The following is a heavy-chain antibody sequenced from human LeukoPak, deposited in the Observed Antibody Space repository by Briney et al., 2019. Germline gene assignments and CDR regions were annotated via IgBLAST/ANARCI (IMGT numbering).Heavy chain of an antibody. D-gene: IGHD2-2*01. CDR3: ARGFCSTTTCYALHFDY. CDR2: IYYSGST. Sequence: SETLSLTCTVSGGSISSSSYYWGWIRQPPGKGLEWIGSIYYSGSTYYNPSLKSRVTISVDTSKNQFSLKLSSVTAADTAVYYCARGFCSTTTCYALHFDYWGQGSLVTVSS. J-gene: IGHJ4*02. CDR1: GGSISSSSYY. V-gene: IGHV4-39*01.